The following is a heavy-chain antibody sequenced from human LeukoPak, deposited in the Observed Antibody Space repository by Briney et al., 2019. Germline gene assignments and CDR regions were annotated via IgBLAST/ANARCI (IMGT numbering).Heavy chain of an antibody. D-gene: IGHD2-15*01. CDR1: GFTFSSYE. CDR2: ISSSGSTI. V-gene: IGHV3-48*03. J-gene: IGHJ3*02. Sequence: GGSLRLSCAACGFTFSSYEMNWVRQAPGKGLEWVSYISSSGSTIYYADSVKGRFTISRDNAKNSLYLQMNSLRAEDTAVYYCARDCGGGSCYGPYDAFDIWGQGTMVTVSS. CDR3: ARDCGGGSCYGPYDAFDI.